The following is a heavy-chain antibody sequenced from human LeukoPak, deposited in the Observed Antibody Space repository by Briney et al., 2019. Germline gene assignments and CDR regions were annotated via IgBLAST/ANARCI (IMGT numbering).Heavy chain of an antibody. D-gene: IGHD6-13*01. CDR2: INAGNGYT. CDR3: ARVYSSSRGNYFDY. CDR1: GHTFTTFA. Sequence: ASVKVSCKASGHTFTTFAIHWVRQAPGQSLEWMGWINAGNGYTIYSQKFQGRVTITRDTSASTAYMELSSLRSEDTAVYYCARVYSSSRGNYFDYWGQGTLVTVSS. J-gene: IGHJ4*02. V-gene: IGHV1-3*01.